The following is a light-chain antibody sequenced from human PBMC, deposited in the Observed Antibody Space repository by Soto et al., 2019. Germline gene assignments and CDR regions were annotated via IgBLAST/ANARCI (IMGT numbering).Light chain of an antibody. CDR3: VSYAGGIVV. CDR1: SSDVGGYDS. Sequence: QSAPAQPPSASGSPGQSVTIACTGTSSDVGGYDSVSWYQHHPGKAPKLMIYDVSKRPSGVPDRFSGSKSGNTASLTVSGLQPEDEADYYCVSYAGGIVVFGGGTKVTVL. V-gene: IGLV2-8*01. CDR2: DVS. J-gene: IGLJ2*01.